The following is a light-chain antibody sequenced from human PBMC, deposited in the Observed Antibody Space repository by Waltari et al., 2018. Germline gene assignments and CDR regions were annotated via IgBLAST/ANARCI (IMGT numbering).Light chain of an antibody. J-gene: IGKJ1*01. Sequence: DIVVTQSPLSLPVTPGAPASISCRSSQSLLHSNGYNYLDWYLQKPGQSPQLLIYLGSNRASGVPDRFSGSGSGTDFTLKIGRVEAEDVGVYYCMQSLRALWTFGQGTKVEIK. V-gene: IGKV2-28*01. CDR1: QSLLHSNGYNY. CDR2: LGS. CDR3: MQSLRALWT.